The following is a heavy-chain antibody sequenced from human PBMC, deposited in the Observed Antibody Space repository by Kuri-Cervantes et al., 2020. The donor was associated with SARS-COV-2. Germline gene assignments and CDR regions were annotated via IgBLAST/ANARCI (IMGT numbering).Heavy chain of an antibody. Sequence: GSLRLSCAVYGGSFSGYYWSWIRQPPGKGLEWIGEINHSGSTNYNPSLKSRVTISVDTSKNQFSLKLSSVTAADTAVYYCAXSRRVWFDPWGQGTLVTVSS. CDR1: GGSFSGYY. CDR2: INHSGST. CDR3: AXSRRVWFDP. V-gene: IGHV4-34*01. D-gene: IGHD1-14*01. J-gene: IGHJ5*02.